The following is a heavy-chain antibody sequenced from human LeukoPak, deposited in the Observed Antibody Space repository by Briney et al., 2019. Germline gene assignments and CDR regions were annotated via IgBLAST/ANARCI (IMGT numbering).Heavy chain of an antibody. J-gene: IGHJ4*02. D-gene: IGHD3-22*01. CDR1: GFTFDDYA. CDR3: AKDYYYDSSAHSAAFDY. CDR2: ISWNSGSI. V-gene: IGHV3-9*01. Sequence: PGGSLRLSCAASGFTFDDYAMHWVRQAPGKGLEWVSGISWNSGSIGYADSAKGRFTISRDNAKNSLYLQMNSLRAEDTALYYCAKDYYYDSSAHSAAFDYWGQGTLVTVSS.